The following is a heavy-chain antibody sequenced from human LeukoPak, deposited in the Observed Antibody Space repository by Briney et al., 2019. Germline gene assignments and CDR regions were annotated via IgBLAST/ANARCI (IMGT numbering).Heavy chain of an antibody. D-gene: IGHD1-1*01. CDR1: GXSISNYY. V-gene: IGHV4-59*13. CDR3: ARDKTGNNWFDP. J-gene: IGHJ5*02. Sequence: PSETLSLTCTVSGXSISNYYGSWIRQPPGKGLEWIGYISYSGSTNYNPSLNSRVTISVDTSKNQFSLKLSSVTAADTAVYYCARDKTGNNWFDPWGQGTLVTVSS. CDR2: ISYSGST.